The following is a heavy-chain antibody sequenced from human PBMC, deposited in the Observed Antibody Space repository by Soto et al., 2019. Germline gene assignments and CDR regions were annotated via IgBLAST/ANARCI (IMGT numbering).Heavy chain of an antibody. CDR1: GGSISSGGYY. D-gene: IGHD4-17*01. V-gene: IGHV4-31*03. CDR3: ARGLGGDYGDYGSAFDI. Sequence: SETLSLTCTVSGGSISSGGYYWSWIRQHPGKGLEWIGYIYYSGSTYYNPSLKGRVTISVDTSKNQFSLKLSSVTAADTAVYYCARGLGGDYGDYGSAFDIWGQGTMVTVSS. CDR2: IYYSGST. J-gene: IGHJ3*02.